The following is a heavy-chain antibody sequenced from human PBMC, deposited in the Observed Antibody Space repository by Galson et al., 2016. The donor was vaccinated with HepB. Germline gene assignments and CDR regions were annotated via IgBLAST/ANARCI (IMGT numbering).Heavy chain of an antibody. Sequence: ETLSLTCTVSGGSVSSGDYYWNWIRQPPGKGPEWIAYIYYSGNTNCNPSLKDRLSISADTANNQFSLKLNSVTAADTAIYFCARLGTALDYWGQGILVTVSS. J-gene: IGHJ4*02. CDR3: ARLGTALDY. CDR2: IYYSGNT. V-gene: IGHV4-61*08. CDR1: GGSVSSGDYY. D-gene: IGHD1-14*01.